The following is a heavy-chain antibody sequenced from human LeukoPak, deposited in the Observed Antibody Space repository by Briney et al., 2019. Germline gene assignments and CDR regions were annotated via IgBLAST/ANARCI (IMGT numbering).Heavy chain of an antibody. CDR2: ISYDGSNK. Sequence: PGGSLRLSCAASGFTFSSYAMHWVRQAPGKGLEWVAVISYDGSNKYYADSVKGRFTISRDNSKNTLYLQMNSLRAEDTAVYYCARGLAAAFDYWGQGTLVTVSS. D-gene: IGHD6-13*01. V-gene: IGHV3-30-3*01. CDR3: ARGLAAAFDY. CDR1: GFTFSSYA. J-gene: IGHJ4*02.